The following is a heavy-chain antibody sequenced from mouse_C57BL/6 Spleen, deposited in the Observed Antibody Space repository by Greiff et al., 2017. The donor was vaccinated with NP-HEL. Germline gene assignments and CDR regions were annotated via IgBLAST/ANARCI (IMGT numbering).Heavy chain of an antibody. CDR3: ARQRYSNYNAMDD. Sequence: VMLVESGAELVKPGASVKISCKASGYAFSSYWMNWVKQRPGKGLEWIGQIYPGDGDTNYNGKFKGTATLTADKSSSTAYMQLSSLTSEDSAVYFCARQRYSNYNAMDDWGQGTSVTVSS. V-gene: IGHV1-80*01. J-gene: IGHJ4*01. D-gene: IGHD2-5*01. CDR1: GYAFSSYW. CDR2: IYPGDGDT.